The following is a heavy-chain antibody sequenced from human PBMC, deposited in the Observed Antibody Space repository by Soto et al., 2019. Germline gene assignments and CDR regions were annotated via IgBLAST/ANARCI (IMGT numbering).Heavy chain of an antibody. Sequence: SETLSLTCTVSGGSISSYYWSWIRQPPGKGLEWIGYIYYSGSTNYNPSLKSRVTISVDTSKNQFSLKLSSVTAADTAVYYCAKHYDYGDYVDYWGQGTLFTDSS. V-gene: IGHV4-59*01. CDR3: AKHYDYGDYVDY. J-gene: IGHJ4*02. D-gene: IGHD4-17*01. CDR1: GGSISSYY. CDR2: IYYSGST.